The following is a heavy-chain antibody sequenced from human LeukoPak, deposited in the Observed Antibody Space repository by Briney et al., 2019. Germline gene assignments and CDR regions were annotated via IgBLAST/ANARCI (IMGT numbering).Heavy chain of an antibody. V-gene: IGHV3-48*03. CDR3: ARDWGSGYYGGFVGY. J-gene: IGHJ4*02. CDR2: ISSSGSTI. Sequence: GGSLRLSCAASGFTFSSYEMNWVRQAPGKGLEWVSYISSSGSTIYYVDSVKGRFTISRDNAKNSLYLQMNSLRAEDTAVYYCARDWGSGYYGGFVGYWGQGTLVTVSS. D-gene: IGHD3-22*01. CDR1: GFTFSSYE.